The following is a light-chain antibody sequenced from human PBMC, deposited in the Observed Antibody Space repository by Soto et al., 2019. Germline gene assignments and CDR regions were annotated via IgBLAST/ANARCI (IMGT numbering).Light chain of an antibody. J-gene: IGKJ2*01. V-gene: IGKV1-16*01. CDR1: QGVGKY. Sequence: DIQMTQSPSSVSASVGDRVTITCRASQGVGKYLAWFQQRPGQAPKSLIYATSTLQTGGPSRFSGSGSGTDFTLTISSLQPEDVSTYYCLQYKSYPQTFGQGTKLEIK. CDR2: ATS. CDR3: LQYKSYPQT.